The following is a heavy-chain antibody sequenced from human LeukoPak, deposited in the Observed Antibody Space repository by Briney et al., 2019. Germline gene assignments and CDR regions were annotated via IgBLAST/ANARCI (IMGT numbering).Heavy chain of an antibody. J-gene: IGHJ4*02. V-gene: IGHV3-23*01. D-gene: IGHD2-2*02. CDR1: GFTFSAYA. CDR2: FNGISGSGDTT. CDR3: AKVLHPWEYCSSTSCYNEFDY. Sequence: GGSLRLSCAASGFTFSAYAMSWVRQAPGKGLQWVSGFNGISGSGDTTQYADSVKGRFTISRDHSKNTLYLEMNSLTAEDTAVYYCAKVLHPWEYCSSTSCYNEFDYWGQGTLVTVSS.